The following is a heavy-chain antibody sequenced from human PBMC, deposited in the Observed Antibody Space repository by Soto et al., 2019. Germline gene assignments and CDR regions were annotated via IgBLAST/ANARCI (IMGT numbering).Heavy chain of an antibody. CDR1: GFTFSSYA. CDR2: ISYDGSNK. D-gene: IGHD3-22*01. CDR3: AKDRGPYYYDSSGYYS. Sequence: GGSLRLSCAASGFTFSSYAMHWVRQAPGKGLEWVAVISYDGSNKYYADSVKGRFTISRDNSKNTLYLQMSSLRAEDTAVYYCAKDRGPYYYDSSGYYSWGQGTLVTVSS. J-gene: IGHJ4*02. V-gene: IGHV3-30-3*01.